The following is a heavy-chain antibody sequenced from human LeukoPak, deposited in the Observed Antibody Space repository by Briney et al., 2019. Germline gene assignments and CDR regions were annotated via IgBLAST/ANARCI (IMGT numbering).Heavy chain of an antibody. V-gene: IGHV3-23*01. J-gene: IGHJ4*02. Sequence: GGSLRLSCAASGFTFSRYDMNWVRQAPGKGLEWVSAISGSGGSTYYADSVKGRFTISRDNSKNTLYLQMNSLRAEDTAVYYCAKDLHEVLNSGYYDFWSGSNDYWGQGTLVTVSS. CDR3: AKDLHEVLNSGYYDFWSGSNDY. D-gene: IGHD3-3*01. CDR2: ISGSGGST. CDR1: GFTFSRYD.